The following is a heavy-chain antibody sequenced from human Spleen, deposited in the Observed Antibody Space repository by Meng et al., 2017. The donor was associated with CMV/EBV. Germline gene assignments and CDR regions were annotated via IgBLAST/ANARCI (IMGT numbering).Heavy chain of an antibody. CDR3: ARDSAITTGDRPK. CDR2: IYSGGST. Sequence: GGSLRLSCAGSGFTISSSYISWVRQAPGKGLEWVSVIYSGGSTYYADSVKGRFTISRDNSKNTVHLQMNSLRAEDTAVYYCARDSAITTGDRPKWGQGALVTVSS. V-gene: IGHV3-53*01. J-gene: IGHJ4*02. CDR1: GFTISSSY. D-gene: IGHD1-1*01.